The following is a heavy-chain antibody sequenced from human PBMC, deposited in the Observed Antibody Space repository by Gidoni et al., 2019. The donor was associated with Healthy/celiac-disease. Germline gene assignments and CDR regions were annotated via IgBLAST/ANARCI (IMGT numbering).Heavy chain of an antibody. CDR2: INAYNGNT. Sequence: QVQLVQPGAEVRKPGASVKFSCTASGYTFTSYGLSWVRQAPGQGLEWMGWINAYNGNTNYAQKLQGKVTMTTDTSTSTAYMELRSLRSDDTAVYYCARDRRGSGGSCTYLWGQGTLVTVSS. V-gene: IGHV1-18*01. CDR1: GYTFTSYG. CDR3: ARDRRGSGGSCTYL. D-gene: IGHD2-15*01. J-gene: IGHJ4*02.